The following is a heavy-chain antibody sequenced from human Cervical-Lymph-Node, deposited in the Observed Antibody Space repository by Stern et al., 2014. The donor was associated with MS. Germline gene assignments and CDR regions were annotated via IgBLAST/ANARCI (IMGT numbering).Heavy chain of an antibody. V-gene: IGHV2-70*01. CDR3: AFSSSWAFEK. Sequence: ESGPALLKPTQTLTLTCSLSGFSLSASGKCVSWIRQSPGKALEWLALIDWDDDKHYSTSLKTRLTISKDTPKNQVVLTMTNVDSVDTGTYYCAFSSSWAFEKWGQGTRVTVSS. J-gene: IGHJ4*02. CDR2: IDWDDDK. D-gene: IGHD3-22*01. CDR1: GFSLSASGKC.